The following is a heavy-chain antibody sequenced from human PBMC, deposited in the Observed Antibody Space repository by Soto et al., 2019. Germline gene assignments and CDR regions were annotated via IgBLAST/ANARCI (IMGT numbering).Heavy chain of an antibody. V-gene: IGHV4-59*01. D-gene: IGHD3-22*01. Sequence: SETLSLTCTVSGGSISSYYWSWIRQPPGKGLEWTGYIYYSGSTNYNPSLKSRVTISVDTSKNQFSLKLSSVTAADTAVHYCASSPLGGGGDYYDSSADGAFDIWGQGTMVTVSS. CDR2: IYYSGST. CDR1: GGSISSYY. CDR3: ASSPLGGGGDYYDSSADGAFDI. J-gene: IGHJ3*02.